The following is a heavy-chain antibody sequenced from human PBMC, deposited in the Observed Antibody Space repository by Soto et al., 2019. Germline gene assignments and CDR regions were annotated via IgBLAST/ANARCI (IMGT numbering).Heavy chain of an antibody. V-gene: IGHV4-59*01. CDR3: ARLYGLDAFDI. CDR2: LYSSGSS. CDR1: GGSISGYY. J-gene: IGHJ3*02. D-gene: IGHD3-16*02. Sequence: PSETLCLTCSVAGGSISGYYWNWIRRPPGKGLEWIGNLYSSGSSNYNPSLKSRVTISVDKSKNQFSLKLDSVTAADTAVYYCARLYGLDAFDIWGQGTMVTVSS.